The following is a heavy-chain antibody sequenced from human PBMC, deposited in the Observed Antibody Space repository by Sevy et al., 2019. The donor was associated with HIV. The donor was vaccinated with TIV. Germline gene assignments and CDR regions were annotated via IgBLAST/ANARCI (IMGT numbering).Heavy chain of an antibody. CDR3: ATSILRFLEWLPYHYYGMDV. J-gene: IGHJ6*02. V-gene: IGHV1-24*01. Sequence: ASVKVSCKVSGYTLTELSMHWVRQAPGKGLEWMGGFDPEDGETIYAQKFQGRVTMTEDTSTDTAYMELSSLRSEDTAVYYCATSILRFLEWLPYHYYGMDVWGQGTTVTISS. CDR1: GYTLTELS. D-gene: IGHD3-3*01. CDR2: FDPEDGET.